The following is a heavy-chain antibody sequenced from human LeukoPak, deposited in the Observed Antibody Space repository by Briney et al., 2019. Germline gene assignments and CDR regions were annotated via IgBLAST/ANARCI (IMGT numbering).Heavy chain of an antibody. V-gene: IGHV1-2*02. J-gene: IGHJ5*02. Sequence: ASVKVSCKASGYTFTGYYMHWVRQAPGQGLEWMGWINPNSGGTNYAQKFQGRVTMTRDTSISTAYMELSRLRSDDTAVYYCARGPFWSGYLFDPWGQGTLVTVSS. CDR3: ARGPFWSGYLFDP. CDR2: INPNSGGT. CDR1: GYTFTGYY. D-gene: IGHD3-3*01.